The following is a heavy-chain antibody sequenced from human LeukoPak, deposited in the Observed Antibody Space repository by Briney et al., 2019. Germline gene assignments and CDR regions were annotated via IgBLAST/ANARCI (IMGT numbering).Heavy chain of an antibody. CDR2: INPNSGGT. J-gene: IGHJ5*02. V-gene: IGHV1-2*02. CDR1: GYTFTGYY. CDR3: ARDGCSSTSCYGYWFDP. Sequence: ASVKVSCKASGYTFTGYYMHWVRQAPGQGLEWMGWINPNSGGTNYAQKFQGRVTMTRDTSISTAYMELSRLRSDDTAVYYCARDGCSSTSCYGYWFDPWGQGTLVTVSS. D-gene: IGHD2-2*01.